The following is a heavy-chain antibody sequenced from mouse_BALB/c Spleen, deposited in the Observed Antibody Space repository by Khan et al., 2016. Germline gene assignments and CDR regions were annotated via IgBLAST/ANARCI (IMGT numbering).Heavy chain of an antibody. CDR2: IDPETGGT. D-gene: IGHD2-1*01. Sequence: QVQLKQSGAELVRPGASVTLSCKASGYTFSDYEMHWVKQTPVHGLQWIGSIDPETGGTAYNQNFKGQATLTAGRSSSTSYMELSSLTSEDSAVFDCTRKEIFYGTYDFDSWGQGTTLTVSS. V-gene: IGHV1-15*01. CDR3: TRKEIFYGTYDFDS. CDR1: GYTFSDYE. J-gene: IGHJ2*01.